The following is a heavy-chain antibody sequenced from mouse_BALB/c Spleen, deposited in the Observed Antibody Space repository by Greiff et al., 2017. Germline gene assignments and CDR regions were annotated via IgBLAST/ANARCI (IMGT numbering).Heavy chain of an antibody. J-gene: IGHJ4*01. V-gene: IGHV5-15*02. CDR1: GFTFSDYG. CDR2: ISNLAYSI. Sequence: EVMLVESGGGLVQPGGSRKLSCAASGFTFSDYGMAWVRQAPGKGPEWVAFISNLAYSIYYADTVTGRFTISRENAKNTLYLEMSSLRSEDTAMYYCARAQTARATDYAMDYWGQGTSGTVSS. CDR3: ARAQTARATDYAMDY. D-gene: IGHD3-2*01.